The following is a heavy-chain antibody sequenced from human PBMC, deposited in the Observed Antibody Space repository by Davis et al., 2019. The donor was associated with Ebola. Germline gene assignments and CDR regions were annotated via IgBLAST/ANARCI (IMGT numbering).Heavy chain of an antibody. Sequence: KVSCKGSGYSFTSYWISWVRQMPGKGLEWMGRIDPSDSYTNYSPSFQGHVTISADKSISTAYLQWSSLKASDTAMYYCASLRFLEWFTFDYWGQGTLVTVSS. J-gene: IGHJ4*02. D-gene: IGHD3-3*01. CDR1: GYSFTSYW. CDR3: ASLRFLEWFTFDY. CDR2: IDPSDSYT. V-gene: IGHV5-10-1*01.